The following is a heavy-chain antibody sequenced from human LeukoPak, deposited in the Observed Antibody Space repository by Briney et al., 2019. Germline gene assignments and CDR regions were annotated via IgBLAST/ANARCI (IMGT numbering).Heavy chain of an antibody. D-gene: IGHD2-2*01. CDR2: IYYSGST. V-gene: IGHV4-39*01. CDR3: ARVVGSCSSTSCYGVYFDY. Sequence: KPSQTLSLTCTVSGGSISSGSYYWGWIRQPPGKGLEWIGSIYYSGSTYYNPSLKSRVTISVDTSKNQFSLKLSSVTAADTAVYYCARVVGSCSSTSCYGVYFDYWGQGTLVTVSS. CDR1: GGSISSGSYY. J-gene: IGHJ4*02.